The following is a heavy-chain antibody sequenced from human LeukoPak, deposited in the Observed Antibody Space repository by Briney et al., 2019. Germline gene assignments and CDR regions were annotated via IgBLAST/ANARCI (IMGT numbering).Heavy chain of an antibody. D-gene: IGHD1-1*01. CDR3: ATTKEARRYFDY. J-gene: IGHJ4*02. V-gene: IGHV3-23*01. CDR2: ISTSGANT. Sequence: PGGSLRLSCAASGFRFSDYSMNWVRQAPGKGLEWVSAISTSGANTYYAASVRGRFTISRDNSKNTLYLQMNTLRAEDTAVYYCATTKEARRYFDYWGQGTLVTVSS. CDR1: GFRFSDYS.